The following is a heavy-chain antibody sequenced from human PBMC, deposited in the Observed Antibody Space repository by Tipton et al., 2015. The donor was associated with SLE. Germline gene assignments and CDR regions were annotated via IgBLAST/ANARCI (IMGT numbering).Heavy chain of an antibody. V-gene: IGHV4-59*11. J-gene: IGHJ4*02. Sequence: TLSLTCTVSGGSISSHYWSWIRQPPGKGLEWIGYIYYSGSTNYNPSLKSRVTISVDTSKNQFSLKLSSVTAADTAAYYCARGYCSGGSCLPFDYWGQGTLVTVSS. D-gene: IGHD2-15*01. CDR2: IYYSGST. CDR1: GGSISSHY. CDR3: ARGYCSGGSCLPFDY.